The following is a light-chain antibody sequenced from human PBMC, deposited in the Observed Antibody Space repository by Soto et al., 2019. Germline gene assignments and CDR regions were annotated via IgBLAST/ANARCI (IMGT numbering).Light chain of an antibody. Sequence: EIVLAQSPGTLSLTPGDRATLSCRASQSVSTYLAWYQQKAGQAPRVLIYDASNRATGIPARFSGSGSGTDFTLTISSLEPEDFAVYYCQQRSNWLYTFGQGT. CDR2: DAS. CDR3: QQRSNWLYT. V-gene: IGKV3-11*01. CDR1: QSVSTY. J-gene: IGKJ2*01.